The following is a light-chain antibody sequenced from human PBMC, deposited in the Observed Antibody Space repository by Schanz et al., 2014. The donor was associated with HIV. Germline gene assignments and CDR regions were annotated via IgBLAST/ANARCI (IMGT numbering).Light chain of an antibody. CDR2: EVS. V-gene: IGLV2-8*01. J-gene: IGLJ1*01. CDR1: SSDVGGYNY. CDR3: SSYRSSSTYV. Sequence: QSALTQPPSASGSPGQSVTISCTGTSSDVGGYNYVSWYQQHPGKAPKLMIYEVSKRPSGVPDRFSGSKSGNTASLTISGLQAEDEADYYCSSYRSSSTYVFGTGTKLTVL.